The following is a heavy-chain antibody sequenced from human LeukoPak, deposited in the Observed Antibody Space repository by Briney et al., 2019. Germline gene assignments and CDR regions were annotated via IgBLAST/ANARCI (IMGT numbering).Heavy chain of an antibody. CDR2: ISSSSSYI. CDR1: GFTFSSYS. D-gene: IGHD3-10*01. J-gene: IGHJ4*02. V-gene: IGHV3-21*01. Sequence: GGSLRLSCAASGFTFSSYSMNWVRQAPGKGLEWVSSISSSSSYIYYADSVKGRFTISRDNAKNSLYLQMNSLRAEDTAVYYCAETVADENSGSEGVDYFDYWGQGTLVTVSS. CDR3: AETVADENSGSEGVDYFDY.